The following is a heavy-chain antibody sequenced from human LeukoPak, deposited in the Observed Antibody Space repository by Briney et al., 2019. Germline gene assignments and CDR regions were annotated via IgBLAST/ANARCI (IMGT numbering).Heavy chain of an antibody. CDR3: AKRETRSWAHFDY. J-gene: IGHJ4*02. D-gene: IGHD6-13*01. Sequence: GRSLRLSCAASGFTFSSFDMYWVRQAPGKGLEWVSVISGSGDSTYYADSVKGRFTISRDNSKNTLYLQMNSLRTEDTAVYFCAKRETRSWAHFDYWGQGTLVTVSS. CDR1: GFTFSSFD. V-gene: IGHV3-23*01. CDR2: ISGSGDST.